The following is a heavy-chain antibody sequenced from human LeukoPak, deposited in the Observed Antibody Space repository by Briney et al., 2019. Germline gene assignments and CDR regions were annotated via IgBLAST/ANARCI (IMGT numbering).Heavy chain of an antibody. CDR2: IKQDGSEK. CDR1: GFTFSSYW. J-gene: IGHJ4*02. V-gene: IGHV3-7*03. CDR3: ATGGSGSYYFDY. Sequence: GGSLRLSCAASGFTFSSYWMSWVRQAPGKGLEWVANIKQDGSEKYHVDSVKGRFTISRDNFTNTLYVQMNNLRAEDTAVYYCATGGSGSYYFDYWGQGILVTVSS. D-gene: IGHD1-26*01.